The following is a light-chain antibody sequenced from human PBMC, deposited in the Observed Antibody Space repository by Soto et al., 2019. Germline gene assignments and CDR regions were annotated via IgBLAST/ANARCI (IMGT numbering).Light chain of an antibody. CDR2: EVS. Sequence: QSVLTQPASVSGSPGQSITMSCTGTSSDVGSYDFVSWYQQHPGKAPKLLIYEVSNRPSGVSARFSGSKSDNTASLTISGLQAAYEADYFCSSYSSSTVRYVFGSGTKLTVL. J-gene: IGLJ1*01. V-gene: IGLV2-14*01. CDR3: SSYSSSTVRYV. CDR1: SSDVGSYDF.